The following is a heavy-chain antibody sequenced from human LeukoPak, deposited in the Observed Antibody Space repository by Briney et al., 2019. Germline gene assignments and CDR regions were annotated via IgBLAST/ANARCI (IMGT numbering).Heavy chain of an antibody. CDR2: ITTNGAST. CDR3: GTTVTTGRRY. J-gene: IGHJ4*02. V-gene: IGHV3-11*04. D-gene: IGHD4-17*01. Sequence: PGGSLRLSCVASGFMFSDYYMTWIRQAPGKGLEWISYITTNGASTYYATSVKGRFTISRDNAKNSLYLQMNSLRAEDTAVYYCGTTVTTGRRYWGQGTLVTVSS. CDR1: GFMFSDYY.